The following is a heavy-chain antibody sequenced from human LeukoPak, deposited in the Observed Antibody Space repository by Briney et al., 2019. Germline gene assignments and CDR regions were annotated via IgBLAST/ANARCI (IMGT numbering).Heavy chain of an antibody. J-gene: IGHJ4*02. D-gene: IGHD6-25*01. CDR3: AKSRWIAAGPFDY. CDR2: VHHSGNN. CDR1: GVSITSGSYY. Sequence: PSETLSLTCAVSGVSITSGSYYWGWIRQPPGKGLEWIGSVHHSGNNHYNPSLKSRVTVSVDTSKNQFSLKVKSVSAADTAIFYCAKSRWIAAGPFDYWGQGSLATVSS. V-gene: IGHV4-39*01.